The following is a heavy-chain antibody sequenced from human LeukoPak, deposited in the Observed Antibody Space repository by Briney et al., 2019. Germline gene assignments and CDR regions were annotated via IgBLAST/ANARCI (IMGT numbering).Heavy chain of an antibody. CDR1: GYAFTGYY. CDR2: INPNSGGT. D-gene: IGHD4-11*01. J-gene: IGHJ4*02. V-gene: IGHV1-2*02. Sequence: ASVKVSCKASGYAFTGYYMHWVRQAPGQGLEWMGWINPNSGGTKYAQKFQGRVTMTRDTSISTAYMELSRLRSDDTAVYYCARGRYSNYDPVFDCWGQGTPVTVSS. CDR3: ARGRYSNYDPVFDC.